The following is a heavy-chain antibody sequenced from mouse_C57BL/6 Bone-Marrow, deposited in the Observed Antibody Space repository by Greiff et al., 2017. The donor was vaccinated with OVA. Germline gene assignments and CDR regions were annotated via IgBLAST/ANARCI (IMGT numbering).Heavy chain of an antibody. CDR1: GYTFTDYY. Sequence: EVQLQQSGPELVKPGASVKISCKASGYTFTDYYMNWVKQSPGKSLEWIGDINPNNGGNRYNQKFTGKATLTVVKASSTADMELRSLTSEDSAVYYGAKYFIGAMDYWGQGTSVTVSS. CDR3: AKYFIGAMDY. V-gene: IGHV1-26*01. D-gene: IGHD1-2*01. CDR2: INPNNGGN. J-gene: IGHJ4*01.